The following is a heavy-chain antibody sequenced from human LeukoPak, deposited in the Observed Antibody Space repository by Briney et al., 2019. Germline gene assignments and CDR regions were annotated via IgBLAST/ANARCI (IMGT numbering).Heavy chain of an antibody. J-gene: IGHJ4*02. V-gene: IGHV3-30*03. CDR1: GFSFSSYG. CDR2: ISNDGSNK. CDR3: ARDTDTSGYYPDDY. Sequence: GGSLRLSCAASGFSFSSYGMHWVRQAPGKGLEWVAVISNDGSNKYYADSVKGRFTISRDDSMNTLYLQMSRLRAEDTAVYYCARDTDTSGYYPDDYWGQGALVTVSS. D-gene: IGHD3-22*01.